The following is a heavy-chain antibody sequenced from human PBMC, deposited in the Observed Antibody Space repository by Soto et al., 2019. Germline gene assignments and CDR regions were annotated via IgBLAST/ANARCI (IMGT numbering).Heavy chain of an antibody. CDR3: AGGAYCSSTSCYSYFHYYYMDV. CDR2: ISSNGGST. CDR1: GFTFSSYA. Sequence: EVQLVESGGGLVQPGGSLRLSCAASGFTFSSYAMHWVRQAPGKGLEYVSAISSNGGSTYYANSVKGRFTISRDNTKNTLYLQLGSLRAEDMAVYYCAGGAYCSSTSCYSYFHYYYMDVWGKGTTVTVSS. J-gene: IGHJ6*03. V-gene: IGHV3-64*01. D-gene: IGHD2-2*01.